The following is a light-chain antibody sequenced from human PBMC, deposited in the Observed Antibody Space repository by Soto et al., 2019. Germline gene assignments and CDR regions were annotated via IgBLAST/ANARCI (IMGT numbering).Light chain of an antibody. CDR2: EVS. V-gene: IGLV2-8*01. CDR1: SSDVGGYTY. Sequence: QTVLSQPPSASGTPDQSLTIFCTGTSSDVGGYTYVSWYQQHAGKAPKLIIYEVSKRPSGVPDRFSGSKSGNTASLTVSGLQAEDEADYYCSSYAGSNNYVFGTGTKVTVL. J-gene: IGLJ1*01. CDR3: SSYAGSNNYV.